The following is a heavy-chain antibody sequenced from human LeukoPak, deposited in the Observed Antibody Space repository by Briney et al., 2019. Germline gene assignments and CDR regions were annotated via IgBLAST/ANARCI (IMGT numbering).Heavy chain of an antibody. CDR3: ARDPGYCSSTSCYLGDY. CDR2: IYSGGST. J-gene: IGHJ4*02. D-gene: IGHD2-2*03. Sequence: PGGFLRLSCAASGFTVSSNYMSWVRQAPGKGLEWVSVIYSGGSTYYADSVKGRFTISRDNSKNTLYLQMNSLRAEDTAVYYCARDPGYCSSTSCYLGDYWGQGTLVTVSS. V-gene: IGHV3-66*01. CDR1: GFTVSSNY.